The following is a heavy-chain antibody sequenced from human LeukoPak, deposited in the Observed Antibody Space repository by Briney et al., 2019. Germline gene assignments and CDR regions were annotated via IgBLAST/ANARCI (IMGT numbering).Heavy chain of an antibody. CDR2: IHHSGRI. Sequence: SETLSLTCAVYGGSLSGNHWTWIRQPPGKGLEWIGEIHHSGRINYNPSLKSRVTMSVDTSKTQFSLRLSSVTAADTAVYFCASIPSGSRGFDYWGQGTLVTVSS. D-gene: IGHD1-26*01. CDR1: GGSLSGNH. J-gene: IGHJ4*02. V-gene: IGHV4-34*01. CDR3: ASIPSGSRGFDY.